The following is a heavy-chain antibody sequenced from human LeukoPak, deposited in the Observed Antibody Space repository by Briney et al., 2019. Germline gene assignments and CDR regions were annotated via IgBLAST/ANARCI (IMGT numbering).Heavy chain of an antibody. Sequence: PSETLSLTCAVYGGSFSGYYWSWIRQPPGKGLDWIGEINHSGSTNYNPSLKSRVTISVDTSKNQFSLKLSSVTAADTAVYYCARVQTVPYYYGMDVWGQGTTVTVSS. CDR2: INHSGST. CDR1: GGSFSGYY. D-gene: IGHD3-10*01. V-gene: IGHV4-34*01. CDR3: ARVQTVPYYYGMDV. J-gene: IGHJ6*02.